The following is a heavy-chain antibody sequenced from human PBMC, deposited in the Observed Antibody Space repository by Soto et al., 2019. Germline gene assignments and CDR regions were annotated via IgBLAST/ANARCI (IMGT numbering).Heavy chain of an antibody. Sequence: GSLRLSCAASGFTFSNYAMSWVRQAPGKGPEWVSTIGSSDSSTYYADSVKGRFTISRDNSKNTLYLQMSSLRAEDTALYYCAKIGVPAAPGTTFAGWGQGTLVTVSS. D-gene: IGHD6-13*01. CDR2: IGSSDSST. V-gene: IGHV3-23*01. J-gene: IGHJ4*02. CDR3: AKIGVPAAPGTTFAG. CDR1: GFTFSNYA.